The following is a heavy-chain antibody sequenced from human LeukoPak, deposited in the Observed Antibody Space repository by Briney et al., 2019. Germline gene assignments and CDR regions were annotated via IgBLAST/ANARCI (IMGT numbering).Heavy chain of an antibody. D-gene: IGHD3-10*01. CDR1: GYTFTSYY. CDR3: AKDCYYGSGSYLLWGYYYYGMDV. J-gene: IGHJ6*04. CDR2: INPSGGST. Sequence: RWASVKVSCKASGYTFTSYYMHWVRRAPGQGLEWMGIINPSGGSTSYAQKFQGRVTMTRDTSTSTVYMELSSLRSEDTAVYYCAKDCYYGSGSYLLWGYYYYGMDVWGKGTTVTVSS. V-gene: IGHV1-46*01.